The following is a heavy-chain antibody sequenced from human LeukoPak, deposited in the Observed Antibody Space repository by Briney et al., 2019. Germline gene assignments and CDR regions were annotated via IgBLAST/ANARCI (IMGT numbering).Heavy chain of an antibody. CDR1: GGSFSGYY. J-gene: IGHJ4*02. D-gene: IGHD1-26*01. CDR2: VNHSGST. V-gene: IGHV4-34*01. CDR3: ARGGVGATSFDY. Sequence: SETLSLTCAVYGGSFSGYYWSWIRQPPGKGLEWIGEVNHSGSTNYNPSLKSRVTISVDTSKNQFSLKLSSVTAADTAVYHCARGGVGATSFDYWGQGTLVTVSS.